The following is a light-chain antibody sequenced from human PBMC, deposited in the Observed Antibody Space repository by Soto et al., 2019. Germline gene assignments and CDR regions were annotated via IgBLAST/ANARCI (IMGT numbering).Light chain of an antibody. CDR2: EGT. V-gene: IGLV2-23*01. CDR1: SSDVATYNL. J-gene: IGLJ2*01. Sequence: QSALTQPASVSGSPGQSITISCTGSSSDVATYNLVSWYQQHPGKAPKLMIYEGTLRPSGVSHRFSGSKSGNTASLTISGLQAEDEADYYCCSYAGSNTVQVFGGGTKLTVL. CDR3: CSYAGSNTVQV.